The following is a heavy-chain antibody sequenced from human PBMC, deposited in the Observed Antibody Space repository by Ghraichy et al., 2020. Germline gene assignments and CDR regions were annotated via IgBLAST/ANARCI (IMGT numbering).Heavy chain of an antibody. Sequence: GESLNISCAASGFTFSSYAMSWVRQAPGKGLEWISVINNSGDFTYHADSVRGRFTISRDNSKNTLYLQMNSLRAEDTAIYYCAKSRGDYFDYWGQGTLVTVSS. J-gene: IGHJ4*02. V-gene: IGHV3-23*01. CDR3: AKSRGDYFDY. D-gene: IGHD3-10*01. CDR2: INNSGDFT. CDR1: GFTFSSYA.